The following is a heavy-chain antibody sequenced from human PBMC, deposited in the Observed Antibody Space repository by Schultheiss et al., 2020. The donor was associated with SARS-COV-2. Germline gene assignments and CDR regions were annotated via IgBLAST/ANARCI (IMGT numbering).Heavy chain of an antibody. J-gene: IGHJ4*02. D-gene: IGHD4-23*01. CDR3: AKVYLDDFGGNTD. Sequence: GSLRLSCTVSGGSISSYYWSWIRQPAGKGLEWIGRIYTSGSTNYNPSLKSRVTISVDTSKNQFSLKLSSVTAADTAVYYCAKVYLDDFGGNTDWGQGTLVTVSS. CDR2: IYTSGST. CDR1: GGSISSYY. V-gene: IGHV4-4*07.